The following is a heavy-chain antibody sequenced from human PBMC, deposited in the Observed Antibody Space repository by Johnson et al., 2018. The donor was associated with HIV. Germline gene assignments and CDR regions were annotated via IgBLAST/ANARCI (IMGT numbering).Heavy chain of an antibody. Sequence: VQLVESGGGLVQPGGSLRLSCAASGFTFSNAWMSWVRQAPGKGLEWVSGIYSGGSTYYADSVKGRFTISRDNSKNTVYLQMNRLRGDDTAVYYCASDRGLDAFDIWGQGTMVTVSS. CDR3: ASDRGLDAFDI. V-gene: IGHV3-66*01. J-gene: IGHJ3*02. CDR1: GFTFSNAW. D-gene: IGHD3-10*01. CDR2: IYSGGST.